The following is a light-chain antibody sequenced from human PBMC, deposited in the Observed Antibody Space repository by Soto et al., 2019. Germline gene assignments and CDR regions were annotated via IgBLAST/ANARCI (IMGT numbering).Light chain of an antibody. Sequence: QSVLTQPPSASGTPGQRVTISCSGSSSNIGSNAVNWYQHLPGTAPKLLIYSNDQRPSGVPDRFSGSKSGTSASLAISGLQSEDEADYCCAALDNSLYGPVFGGGTKLTVL. CDR2: SND. J-gene: IGLJ3*02. CDR1: SSNIGSNA. V-gene: IGLV1-44*01. CDR3: AALDNSLYGPV.